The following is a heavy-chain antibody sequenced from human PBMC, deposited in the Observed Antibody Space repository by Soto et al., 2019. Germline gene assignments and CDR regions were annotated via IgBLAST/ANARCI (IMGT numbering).Heavy chain of an antibody. Sequence: ASVEVSCKASGYTFTSYAIDWVRQAPGQRLEWMGWINAGNGNTKYSQKFQGRVTMTEDTSTDTAYMELSSLRSEDTAVYYCATEQQLGYYYYGMDVWGQGTTVTVSS. V-gene: IGHV1-3*01. CDR2: INAGNGNT. J-gene: IGHJ6*02. CDR3: ATEQQLGYYYYGMDV. CDR1: GYTFTSYA. D-gene: IGHD6-13*01.